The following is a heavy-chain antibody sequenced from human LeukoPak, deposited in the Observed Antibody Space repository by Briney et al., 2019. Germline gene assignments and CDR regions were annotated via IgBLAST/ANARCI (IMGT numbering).Heavy chain of an antibody. Sequence: GGSLRLSCAASGFTFSDYYMSWVRQAPGKGLGWVSYISSSGSTIYYADSVKGRFTISRDNAKNSLYLQMNSLRAEDTAVYYCARDWSYCSSTSCYSWFDPWGQGTLVTVSS. CDR1: GFTFSDYY. CDR2: ISSSGSTI. D-gene: IGHD2-2*01. J-gene: IGHJ5*02. CDR3: ARDWSYCSSTSCYSWFDP. V-gene: IGHV3-11*01.